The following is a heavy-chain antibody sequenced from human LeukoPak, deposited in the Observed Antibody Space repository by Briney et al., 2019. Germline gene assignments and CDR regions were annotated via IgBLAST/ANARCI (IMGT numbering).Heavy chain of an antibody. CDR3: AHTPFNDYGDAFDY. D-gene: IGHD4-17*01. CDR1: GVSLTTVGVG. CDR2: IYWDDDV. Sequence: SGPTLVNPTQTLTLTCTFSGVSLTTVGVGVGWIRQPPGKALEWLALIYWDDDVRYSPSLKSRLTITKDTSKNQVVLTMTYMDPMDTATYFCAHTPFNDYGDAFDYWGQGTLVTVSS. V-gene: IGHV2-5*02. J-gene: IGHJ4*02.